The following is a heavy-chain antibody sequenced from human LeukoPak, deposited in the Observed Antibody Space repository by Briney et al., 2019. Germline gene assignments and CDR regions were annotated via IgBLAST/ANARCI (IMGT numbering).Heavy chain of an antibody. D-gene: IGHD3-22*01. CDR3: ARGGYYYDSSGYYLDAFDI. V-gene: IGHV1-69*13. J-gene: IGHJ3*02. CDR2: IIPIFGTA. CDR1: GYTFSSNY. Sequence: SVKVSCKASGYTFSSNYMHWVRQAPGQGLEWMGGIIPIFGTANYAQKFQGRVTITADESTSTAYMELSSLRSEDTAVYYCARGGYYYDSSGYYLDAFDIWGQGTMVTVSS.